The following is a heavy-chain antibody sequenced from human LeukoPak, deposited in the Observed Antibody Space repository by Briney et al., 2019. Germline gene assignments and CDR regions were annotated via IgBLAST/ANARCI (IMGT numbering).Heavy chain of an antibody. D-gene: IGHD2-21*02. Sequence: SGGSLRLSCAASGFTFTSYDMSWVRQAPGTGLEWVSGISTSGGRTYYADSVKGRFTISRDNSKHTVYLQMNSLRSEDTAVYYCAKGEPLAYCGGDCYSWGQGTLVTVSS. CDR1: GFTFTSYD. CDR3: AKGEPLAYCGGDCYS. V-gene: IGHV3-23*01. CDR2: ISTSGGRT. J-gene: IGHJ4*02.